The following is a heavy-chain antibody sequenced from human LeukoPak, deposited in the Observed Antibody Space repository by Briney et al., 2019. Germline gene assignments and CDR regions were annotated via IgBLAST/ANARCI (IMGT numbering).Heavy chain of an antibody. Sequence: PGGSLRLSCAASGFTFSDYYMSWISQAPGKGLEWVSYISSGSGTIYYAESVKGRFTVSRDNAKNSLYLQMNSLRAEDTAVYYCARDLGYSSGSDYWGQGTLVTVSS. J-gene: IGHJ4*02. CDR3: ARDLGYSSGSDY. V-gene: IGHV3-11*01. D-gene: IGHD5-18*01. CDR2: ISSGSGTI. CDR1: GFTFSDYY.